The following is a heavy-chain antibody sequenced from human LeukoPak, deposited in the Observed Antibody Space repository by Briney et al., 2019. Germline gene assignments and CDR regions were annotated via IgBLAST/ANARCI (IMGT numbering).Heavy chain of an antibody. CDR1: GYTFTGYY. CDR3: ARVLGGSSSWSYFDY. V-gene: IGHV1-2*02. J-gene: IGHJ4*02. D-gene: IGHD6-13*01. CDR2: IKPNSGGT. Sequence: ASVKVSCKASGYTFTGYYMHWVRQAPGQGLEWMGWIKPNSGGTNYAQKFQGRVTMTRDTSISTAYMELSRLRSDDTAVYYCARVLGGSSSWSYFDYWGQGTLVTVSS.